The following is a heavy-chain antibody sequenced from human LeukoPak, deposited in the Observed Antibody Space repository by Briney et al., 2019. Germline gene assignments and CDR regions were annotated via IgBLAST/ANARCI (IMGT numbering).Heavy chain of an antibody. CDR1: GFNFRSYA. J-gene: IGHJ5*02. CDR3: AKDQVSSSSPNWFDP. V-gene: IGHV3-23*01. D-gene: IGHD2-2*01. CDR2: ISGSGGST. Sequence: GGSLRLSCAASGFNFRSYAMIWVRPAPGRGLEGVSAISGSGGSTYYADSVKGPFPISRDNSKDTLYLQMNSLRAEDTAVYYCAKDQVSSSSPNWFDPWGQGTLVTVSS.